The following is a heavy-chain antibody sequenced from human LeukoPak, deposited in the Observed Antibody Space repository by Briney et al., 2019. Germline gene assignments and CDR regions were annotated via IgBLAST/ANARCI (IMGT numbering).Heavy chain of an antibody. D-gene: IGHD4-17*01. J-gene: IGHJ2*01. V-gene: IGHV3-64D*08. Sequence: GGSLRLSCSASGFTFSSYPMHWVRQAPGKGLEYVSAISNIGGSTYYADSVTGRFTISRDNSKNTLYLQMSSLRAEDTAVYYCTKNTRREGYGDYESDWYFDLWGRGTLVTVSS. CDR2: ISNIGGST. CDR3: TKNTRREGYGDYESDWYFDL. CDR1: GFTFSSYP.